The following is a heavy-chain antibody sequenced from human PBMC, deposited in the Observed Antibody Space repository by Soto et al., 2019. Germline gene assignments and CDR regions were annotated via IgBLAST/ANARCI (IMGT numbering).Heavy chain of an antibody. V-gene: IGHV1-3*01. CDR2: INAGNGNT. CDR1: GYTFTSYA. D-gene: IGHD3-10*01. Sequence: GASVKVSCKASGYTFTSYAMHWVRQAPGQRLEWMGWINAGNGNTKYSQKFQGRVTITRDTSASTAYMELSSLRSEDTALYYCARVKFVVRGVIINPSLGYWGQGTLVTVSS. CDR3: ARVKFVVRGVIINPSLGY. J-gene: IGHJ4*02.